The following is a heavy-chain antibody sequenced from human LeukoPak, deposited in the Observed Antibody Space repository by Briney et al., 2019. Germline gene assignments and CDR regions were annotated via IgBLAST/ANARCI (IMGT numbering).Heavy chain of an antibody. CDR2: ISSNGDNT. J-gene: IGHJ4*02. CDR3: VRGTGY. V-gene: IGHV3-64D*06. CDR1: GVTFSTYV. Sequence: GGSLRLSCSVSGVTFSTYVMHWVRQAPGKGLEYVSAISSNGDNTYYADSVKGRFTISRDNSKNTLYLQMSSLRAGDTAVYYCVRGTGYWGQGTLVTVSS.